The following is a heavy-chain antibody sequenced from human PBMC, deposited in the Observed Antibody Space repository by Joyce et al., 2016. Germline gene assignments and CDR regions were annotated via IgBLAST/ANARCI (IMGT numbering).Heavy chain of an antibody. Sequence: QITLKESGPTLVKPTQTLTLTCTFSGFSLSVSGVGVGWIRPPPGKALEWLALISWDDDERDRASLKSRVTIAKDTSNIKVVLTMTNMDPVDTATYYCAATGAVTTDYYYGTDVWGQGITVTVSS. CDR1: GFSLSVSGVG. V-gene: IGHV2-5*02. J-gene: IGHJ6*02. D-gene: IGHD1-1*01. CDR3: AATGAVTTDYYYGTDV. CDR2: ISWDDDE.